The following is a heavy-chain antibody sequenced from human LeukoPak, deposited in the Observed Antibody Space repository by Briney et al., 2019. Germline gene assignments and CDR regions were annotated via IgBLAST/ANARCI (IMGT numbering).Heavy chain of an antibody. D-gene: IGHD2-2*01. Sequence: ASVKVSCKASGYTFTGYYMHWVRQAPGQRLEWMGWINPNSGGTNYAQKFQGRVTMTRDTSISTAYMELSRLRSDDTAVYYCAPPLYCSSTSCYAHVYWGQGTLVTVSS. CDR1: GYTFTGYY. V-gene: IGHV1-2*02. CDR2: INPNSGGT. J-gene: IGHJ4*02. CDR3: APPLYCSSTSCYAHVY.